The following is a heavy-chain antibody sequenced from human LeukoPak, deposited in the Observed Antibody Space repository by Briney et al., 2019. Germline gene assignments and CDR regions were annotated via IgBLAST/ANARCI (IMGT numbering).Heavy chain of an antibody. V-gene: IGHV3-30-3*01. D-gene: IGHD2-2*01. J-gene: IGHJ4*02. CDR2: ISYDGSNK. CDR1: GFVFSDYP. CDR3: AREKGDIVVVPAAPPDY. Sequence: GGSLRLSCSASGFVFSDYPLHWVRQAPGKGLEWVAVISYDGSNKYYADSVKGRFTISRDNSKNTLYLQMNSLRAEDTAVYYCAREKGDIVVVPAAPPDYWGQGTLVTVSS.